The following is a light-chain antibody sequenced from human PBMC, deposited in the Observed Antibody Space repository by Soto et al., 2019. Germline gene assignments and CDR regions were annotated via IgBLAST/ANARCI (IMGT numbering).Light chain of an antibody. CDR2: EIN. J-gene: IGLJ1*01. CDR1: SSDAGAYDY. CDR3: SSFAGSNNFPYV. Sequence: QSALTQPASVSGSPGQSVTISCTGTSSDAGAYDYVSWYQQHPGKAPKLMIYEINKRPSGVPDRFSGSKSGNTASLTVSGLQAEDEADYYCSSFAGSNNFPYVFGTGTKVTVL. V-gene: IGLV2-8*01.